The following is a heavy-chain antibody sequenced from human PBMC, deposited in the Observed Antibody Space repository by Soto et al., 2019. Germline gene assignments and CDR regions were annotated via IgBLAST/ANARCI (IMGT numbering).Heavy chain of an antibody. CDR1: GFTFGDYY. CDR3: GRDRSFIPY. D-gene: IGHD6-13*01. V-gene: IGHV3-49*03. CDR2: IRSTTYGGTT. J-gene: IGHJ4*02. Sequence: GGSLRLSCKASGFTFGDYYMSWFRQAPGKGLEWVGFIRSTTYGGTTEYAASVKGRFTISRDDSRSIAYLQMNSLTTEDTAVYYCGRDRSFIPYWGPGTLVTVSS.